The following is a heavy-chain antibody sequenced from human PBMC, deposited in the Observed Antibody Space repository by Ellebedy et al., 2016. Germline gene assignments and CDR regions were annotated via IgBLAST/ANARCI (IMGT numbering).Heavy chain of an antibody. CDR2: IHGSGST. J-gene: IGHJ6*02. V-gene: IGHV3-69-1*01. CDR1: GLIVSGNF. Sequence: GESLKISCAASGLIVSGNFMSWVRQAPGKRLEWVSAIHGSGSTYYADSVKGRFTISRDNAKNSLYLHMNSLRAEDTAVYYCARGDRSSWYKVVYYYYGVDVWGQGTTVTVSS. D-gene: IGHD6-13*01. CDR3: ARGDRSSWYKVVYYYYGVDV.